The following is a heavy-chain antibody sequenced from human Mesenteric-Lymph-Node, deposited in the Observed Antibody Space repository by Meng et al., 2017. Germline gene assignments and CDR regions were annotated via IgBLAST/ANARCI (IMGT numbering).Heavy chain of an antibody. CDR2: INHSGST. CDR3: ARGRRGYSYGYWRAYFDY. Sequence: SETLSLTRAVYGGSFSGYYWSWIRQPPGKGLEWIGEINHSGSTNYNPSLKSRVTISVDTSKNQFSLKLSSVTAADTAVYYCARGRRGYSYGYWRAYFDYWGQGTLVTVSS. V-gene: IGHV4-34*01. CDR1: GGSFSGYY. D-gene: IGHD5-18*01. J-gene: IGHJ4*02.